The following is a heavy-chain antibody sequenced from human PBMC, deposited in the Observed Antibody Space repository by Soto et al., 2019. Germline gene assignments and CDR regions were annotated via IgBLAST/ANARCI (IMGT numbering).Heavy chain of an antibody. Sequence: SVKVSCKASGYTFTSYAMHWVRQAPGQRLEWMGWINAGNGNTKYSQKFQGRVTITRDTSASTAYMELSSLRSEDTAMYYCARTLRITIFGVVIDHDAFDIWGQGTMVTVSS. D-gene: IGHD3-3*01. V-gene: IGHV1-3*01. CDR2: INAGNGNT. J-gene: IGHJ3*02. CDR3: ARTLRITIFGVVIDHDAFDI. CDR1: GYTFTSYA.